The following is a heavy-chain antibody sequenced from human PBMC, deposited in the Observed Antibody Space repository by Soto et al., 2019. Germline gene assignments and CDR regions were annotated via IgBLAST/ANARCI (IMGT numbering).Heavy chain of an antibody. J-gene: IGHJ4*02. CDR1: GFSVGSNY. V-gene: IGHV3-53*01. D-gene: IGHD6-13*01. CDR2: IHSGGNT. Sequence: GGSLRLSCAASGFSVGSNYMSWVRRAPGKGLQWVSIIHSGGNTFYADSVRGRFTISRDDSKNTLFLQMNSLRAEDTAVYYCTRAGTSSSWNYFDYWGQGTLVTVSS. CDR3: TRAGTSSSWNYFDY.